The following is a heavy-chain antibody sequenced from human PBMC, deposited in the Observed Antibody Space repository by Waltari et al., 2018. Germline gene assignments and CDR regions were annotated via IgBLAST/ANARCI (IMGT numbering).Heavy chain of an antibody. Sequence: VQLVESGGGVVQPGRSLRLSCAASGFTFSSYGMHWVRQAPGKGLEWVAVISYDGSNKYYADSVKGRFTISRDNSKNTLYLQMNSLRAEDTAVYYCAKDLSIAVAGSIGFWGQGTLVTVSS. CDR2: ISYDGSNK. CDR3: AKDLSIAVAGSIGF. CDR1: GFTFSSYG. V-gene: IGHV3-30*18. J-gene: IGHJ4*02. D-gene: IGHD6-19*01.